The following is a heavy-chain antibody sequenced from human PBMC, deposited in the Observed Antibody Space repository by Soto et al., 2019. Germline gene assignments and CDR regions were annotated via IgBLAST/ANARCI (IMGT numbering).Heavy chain of an antibody. Sequence: SPTLSLTCAISGDSVSSNSAAWNWIRQSPSRGLEWRGRTYYRSQWYNDYAVSVKSRITINPATSKNQFSLQLNSVTPEDTAVYYCARAGYCSSTSCRNYYYYGMDVWGQGTTVTVSS. J-gene: IGHJ6*02. CDR2: TYYRSQWYN. CDR3: ARAGYCSSTSCRNYYYYGMDV. CDR1: GDSVSSNSAA. D-gene: IGHD2-2*01. V-gene: IGHV6-1*01.